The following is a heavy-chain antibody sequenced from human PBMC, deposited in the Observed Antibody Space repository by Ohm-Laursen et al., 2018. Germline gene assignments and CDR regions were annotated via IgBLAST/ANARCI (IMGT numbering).Heavy chain of an antibody. J-gene: IGHJ6*02. D-gene: IGHD2-15*01. CDR1: GFTFSSYN. V-gene: IGHV3-48*01. Sequence: SLRLSCTAPGFTFSSYNMNWVRQAPGKGLEWISYISSTSGTIYYGDSVKDRFTVSRDNAKNSVYLQMDSLRAEDTAVYYCARDRCSGGSCYYYYGMDVWGQGTTVTVSS. CDR2: ISSTSGTI. CDR3: ARDRCSGGSCYYYYGMDV.